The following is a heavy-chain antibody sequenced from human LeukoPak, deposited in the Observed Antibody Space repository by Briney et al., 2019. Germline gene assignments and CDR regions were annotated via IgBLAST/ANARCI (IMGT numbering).Heavy chain of an antibody. D-gene: IGHD2-2*01. CDR1: GFSFSTYA. Sequence: GGSLRLSCAASGFSFSTYAMSWVRQAPGKGLEWVSAISGSGGSTYSADSVKGRFTISRDNSKNTLYLQMNSLRAEDTAVYYCAKAGEPDIVVVPAARSGYYFYMDVWGKGTTVTVSS. J-gene: IGHJ6*03. CDR3: AKAGEPDIVVVPAARSGYYFYMDV. V-gene: IGHV3-23*01. CDR2: ISGSGGST.